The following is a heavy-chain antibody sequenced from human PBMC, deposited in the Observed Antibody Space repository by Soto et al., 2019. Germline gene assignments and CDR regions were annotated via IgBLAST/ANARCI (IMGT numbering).Heavy chain of an antibody. Sequence: SETLSLTCTVSGGSISSGGYYWSWIRQHPGKGLEWIGYIYYRGSTYYNPSLKSRVTISVDTSKNQFSLKLSSVTAADTAVYYCARDRLSSGYYKSAPSYYYYGMDVWGQGTTVTVSS. D-gene: IGHD3-3*01. CDR3: ARDRLSSGYYKSAPSYYYYGMDV. CDR1: GGSISSGGYY. J-gene: IGHJ6*02. CDR2: IYYRGST. V-gene: IGHV4-31*03.